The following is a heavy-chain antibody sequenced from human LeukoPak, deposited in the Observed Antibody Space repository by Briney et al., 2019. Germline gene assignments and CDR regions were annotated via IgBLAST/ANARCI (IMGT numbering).Heavy chain of an antibody. D-gene: IGHD4-17*01. CDR2: IYYSGST. V-gene: IGHV4-31*11. CDR1: GGSFSGYY. Sequence: PSETLSLTCAVYGGSFSGYYWSWIRQHPGKGLEWIGYIYYSGSTYYNPSLKSRVTISVDTSKNQFSLKLSSVTAADTAVYYCASQGVTTGNDYWGQGTLVTVSS. CDR3: ASQGVTTGNDY. J-gene: IGHJ4*02.